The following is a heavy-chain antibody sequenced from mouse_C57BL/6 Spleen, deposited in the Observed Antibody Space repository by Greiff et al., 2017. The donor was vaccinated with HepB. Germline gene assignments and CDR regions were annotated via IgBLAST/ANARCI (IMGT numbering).Heavy chain of an antibody. Sequence: VQLQQSGAELVKPGASVKVSCKASGYTFTSYWMHWVKQRPGQGLEWIGRIHPSDSDTNSNQKFKGKATLPVDKSSSTAYMQLSSLTSEDSAVYYCATYGSSFWFAYWGQGTLVTVSA. D-gene: IGHD1-1*01. CDR2: IHPSDSDT. J-gene: IGHJ3*01. CDR1: GYTFTSYW. CDR3: ATYGSSFWFAY. V-gene: IGHV1-74*01.